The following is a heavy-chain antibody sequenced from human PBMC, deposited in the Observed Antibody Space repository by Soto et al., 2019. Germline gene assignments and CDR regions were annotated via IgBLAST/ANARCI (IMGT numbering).Heavy chain of an antibody. CDR2: ISAYNGNT. CDR3: ARWYNWNDDTGWFDP. D-gene: IGHD1-1*01. CDR1: GYTFTSYG. J-gene: IGHJ5*02. Sequence: QVQLVQSGAEVKKPGASVKVSCKASGYTFTSYGISWVRQAPGQGLEWMGWISAYNGNTNYAQKLQGRVTMTTDTSTSTAYMVLRSLRSDETAVYYCARWYNWNDDTGWFDPWGQGTLVTVSS. V-gene: IGHV1-18*01.